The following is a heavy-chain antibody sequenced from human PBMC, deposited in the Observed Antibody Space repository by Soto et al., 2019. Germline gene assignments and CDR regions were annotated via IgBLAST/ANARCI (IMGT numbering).Heavy chain of an antibody. Sequence: SETLSLTCTVSGASLRSGSYYWSWIRQPPGKGLEWIGYISHSGRTNYDPSLKSRLTMSVDTSQNQFSLQLNSVTAADTAVYYCSRDMHAGFTHYFDPWGQGTLVTVSS. V-gene: IGHV4-61*01. J-gene: IGHJ5*02. CDR1: GASLRSGSYY. CDR3: SRDMHAGFTHYFDP. D-gene: IGHD1-26*01. CDR2: ISHSGRT.